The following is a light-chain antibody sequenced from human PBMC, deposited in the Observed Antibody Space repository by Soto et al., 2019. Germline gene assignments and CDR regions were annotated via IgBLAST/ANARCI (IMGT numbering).Light chain of an antibody. CDR2: SNN. CDR3: AAWDDSLHGLVV. Sequence: QSVLTQPPSASGTPGQRVTISCSGSSSNIGSNTVNWYQQLPGTAPKLLIYSNNQRPSGVPDRFSGSKSGTSASLAISGLQSGDEADYYCAAWDDSLHGLVVFGGGSKLTVL. J-gene: IGLJ2*01. V-gene: IGLV1-44*01. CDR1: SSNIGSNT.